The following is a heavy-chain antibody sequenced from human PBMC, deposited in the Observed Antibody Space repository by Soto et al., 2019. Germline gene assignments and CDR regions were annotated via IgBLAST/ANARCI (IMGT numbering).Heavy chain of an antibody. CDR3: ATYDYIEGYFDY. D-gene: IGHD3-16*01. CDR2: IYPGDSDT. Sequence: GESLKIFCKGSGYSFTSYWIGWVRQMPGKGLEWMGIIYPGDSDTRYSPSFQGQVTISADKSISTAYLQWSSLKASDTAMYYCATYDYIEGYFDYWAREPWSPSPQ. CDR1: GYSFTSYW. V-gene: IGHV5-51*01. J-gene: IGHJ4*02.